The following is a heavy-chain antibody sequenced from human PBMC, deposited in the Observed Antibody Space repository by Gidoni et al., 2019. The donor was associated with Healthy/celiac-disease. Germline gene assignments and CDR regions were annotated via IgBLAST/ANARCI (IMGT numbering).Heavy chain of an antibody. V-gene: IGHV3-30*03. CDR2: ISYDGSNK. J-gene: IGHJ5*02. D-gene: IGHD3-3*01. CDR3: ARTGTRLRSSRENWFDP. Sequence: QVQLVESGGGVVQPGRSLRLSCAASGFTFSSYGMHWVRQAPGKALEWVAVISYDGSNKYYADSVKGRFTISRDNSKNTLYLQMNSLRAEDTAVYYCARTGTRLRSSRENWFDPWGQGTLVTVSS. CDR1: GFTFSSYG.